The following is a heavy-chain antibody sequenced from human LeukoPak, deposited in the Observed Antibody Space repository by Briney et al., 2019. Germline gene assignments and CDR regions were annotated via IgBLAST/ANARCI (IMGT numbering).Heavy chain of an antibody. CDR2: IRGSGIST. CDR1: GFTFSSNA. Sequence: GGSLRLSCAASGFTFSSNAMSWVRQAPGKGLEWVSAIRGSGISTYYADSVKGRFTISRDNSKSTLYLQMNSLRAEDTAVYYCAKVRSDYYDILTGNYNPLFDYWGQGSLVTVSS. V-gene: IGHV3-23*01. CDR3: AKVRSDYYDILTGNYNPLFDY. J-gene: IGHJ4*02. D-gene: IGHD3-9*01.